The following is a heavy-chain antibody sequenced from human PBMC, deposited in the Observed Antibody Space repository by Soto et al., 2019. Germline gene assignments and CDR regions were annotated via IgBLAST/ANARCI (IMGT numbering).Heavy chain of an antibody. CDR3: GQALVFTGGDGFDI. Sequence: QVRLQEWGPGLVKPSQTLSLKCSVSGGSITTGGRYWSWIRQLPGKGLEWIGDIYYSGNTYYNASLKSRVTISVEAAKDQFSLKRTSVTAADTAVYYCGQALVFTGGDGFDIWGQVRLVTVSS. V-gene: IGHV4-31*02. CDR1: GGSITTGGRY. CDR2: IYYSGNT. D-gene: IGHD1-1*01. J-gene: IGHJ3*02.